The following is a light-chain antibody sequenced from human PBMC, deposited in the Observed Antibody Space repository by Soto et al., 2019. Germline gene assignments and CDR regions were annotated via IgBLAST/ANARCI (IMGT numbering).Light chain of an antibody. Sequence: SYELTQPLSVSVALGQTARITCGGNNIGSNNVHCYQQKQGQAPVVVIYRDSNLPSGIPERFSGSKSGNTATLNISRAQGEDEADYYCKVWDSSKAFGGGTQLTVL. CDR3: KVWDSSKA. CDR2: RDS. J-gene: IGLJ7*01. CDR1: NIGSNN. V-gene: IGLV3-9*01.